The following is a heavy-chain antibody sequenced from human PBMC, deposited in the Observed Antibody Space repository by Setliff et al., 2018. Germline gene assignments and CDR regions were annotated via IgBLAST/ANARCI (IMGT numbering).Heavy chain of an antibody. CDR1: GYTFTSYA. J-gene: IGHJ4*02. CDR2: INAGNGNT. CDR3: ARSPPTSTYYDFWSGYSYYFDY. V-gene: IGHV1-3*01. D-gene: IGHD3-3*01. Sequence: ASVKVSCKASGYTFTSYAMHWVRQAPGQRLEWMGWINAGNGNTKYSQKFQGRVTITRDTSASTAYMELSSLRSGDTAVYYCARSPPTSTYYDFWSGYSYYFDYWGQGTLVTVSS.